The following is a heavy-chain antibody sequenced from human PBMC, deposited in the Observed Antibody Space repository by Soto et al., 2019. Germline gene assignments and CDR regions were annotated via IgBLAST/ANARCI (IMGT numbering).Heavy chain of an antibody. CDR1: GFTFSSYA. V-gene: IGHV3-23*01. CDR3: AKTSSSSWALDY. Sequence: PGGSLRLSCAASGFTFSSYAMSWVRQAPGKGLEWVSAISGSGGSTYYADSVKGRFAISRDNSKNTLYLQMNSLRAEDTAVYYCAKTSSSSWALDYWGQGTLVTVSS. D-gene: IGHD6-13*01. CDR2: ISGSGGST. J-gene: IGHJ4*02.